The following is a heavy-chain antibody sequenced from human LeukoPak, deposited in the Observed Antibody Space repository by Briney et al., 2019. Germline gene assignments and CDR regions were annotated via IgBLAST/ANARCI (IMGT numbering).Heavy chain of an antibody. CDR1: GFTFSSYA. CDR3: ARDNGVRYCSSTSCYGRFDP. J-gene: IGHJ5*02. CDR2: ISYDGSNK. Sequence: PGGSLRLSCAASGFTFSSYAMHWVRQAPGKGLEWVAVISYDGSNKYYADSVEGRFTISRDNSKNTLYLQMNSLRAEDTAVYYCARDNGVRYCSSTSCYGRFDPWGQGTLVTVSS. V-gene: IGHV3-30*04. D-gene: IGHD2-2*01.